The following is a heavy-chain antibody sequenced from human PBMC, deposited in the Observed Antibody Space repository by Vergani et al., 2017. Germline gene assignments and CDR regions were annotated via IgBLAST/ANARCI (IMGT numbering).Heavy chain of an antibody. CDR1: GFTFSSYG. J-gene: IGHJ4*02. D-gene: IGHD6-13*01. Sequence: QVQLVESGGGVVQPGRSLRLSCAASGFTFSSYGMHWVRQAPGKGLEWVAVISYDGSNKYYADSVKGRFTISRDNSKNTRYLQMNSLRAEETAVYDCAKDYDIAAAGTLDYWGQGTLVTVSS. V-gene: IGHV3-30*18. CDR2: ISYDGSNK. CDR3: AKDYDIAAAGTLDY.